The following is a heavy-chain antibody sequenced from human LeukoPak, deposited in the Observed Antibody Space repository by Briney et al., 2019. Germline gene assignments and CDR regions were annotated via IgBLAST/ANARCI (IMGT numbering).Heavy chain of an antibody. J-gene: IGHJ4*02. CDR1: GFSFTGAW. CDR2: IKSRTDGETT. CDR3: TTGQGSGYDWGDY. D-gene: IGHD5-12*01. Sequence: GGSLRLSCAASGFSFTGAWMSWVRQAPGKGLEWVGRIKSRTDGETTEYAAPVKGRFTISRDDSKNALYLQMNSLKIEDTAVYYCTTGQGSGYDWGDYWGQGTLVTVSS. V-gene: IGHV3-15*01.